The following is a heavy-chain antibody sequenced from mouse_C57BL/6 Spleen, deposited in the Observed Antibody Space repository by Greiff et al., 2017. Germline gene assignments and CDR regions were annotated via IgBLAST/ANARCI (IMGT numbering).Heavy chain of an antibody. CDR2: IYPGNSDP. J-gene: IGHJ3*01. Sequence: EVQVVESGTVLARPGASVKMSCKTSGYTFTSYWMHWVKQRPGQGLEWIGAIYPGNSDPSYNQKFKGKAKLTAVTYASTAYMELSSLTKEDSAVYYCTARYYGYGPWFAYWGQGTLVTVSA. CDR1: GYTFTSYW. D-gene: IGHD2-2*01. CDR3: TARYYGYGPWFAY. V-gene: IGHV1-5*01.